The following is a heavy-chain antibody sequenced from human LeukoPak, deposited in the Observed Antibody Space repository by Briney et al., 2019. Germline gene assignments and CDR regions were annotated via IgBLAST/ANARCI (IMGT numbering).Heavy chain of an antibody. Sequence: GGSLRLSCTASGFTFRNYWMSWVRQAPGKGLKCVAYIKEDGGDKNYVDSVKGRFTISRDNAKSSLYLQMNSLRVEDTAVYYCVRGTRSNSFWGQGTQVTVSS. CDR2: IKEDGGDK. CDR3: VRGTRSNSF. CDR1: GFTFRNYW. V-gene: IGHV3-7*01. J-gene: IGHJ4*02. D-gene: IGHD6-6*01.